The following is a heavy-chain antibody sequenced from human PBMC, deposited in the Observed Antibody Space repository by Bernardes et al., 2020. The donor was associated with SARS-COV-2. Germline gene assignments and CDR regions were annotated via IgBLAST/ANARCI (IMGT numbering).Heavy chain of an antibody. CDR1: GFTFSNYN. CDR3: AVFKFGSGSYDC. Sequence: GWSLRLSCAASGFTFSNYNMNWVRQAPGMGLEWVSSISSGSSYIYYADSVKGRFTISRDNAKNSLYLQMDSLRAEDTAVYYCAVFKFGSGSYDCWGQGTLVTVSS. CDR2: ISSGSSYI. J-gene: IGHJ4*02. D-gene: IGHD3-10*01. V-gene: IGHV3-21*01.